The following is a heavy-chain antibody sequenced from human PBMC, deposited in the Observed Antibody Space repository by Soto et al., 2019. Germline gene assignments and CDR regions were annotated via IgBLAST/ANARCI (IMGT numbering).Heavy chain of an antibody. CDR2: IYWDEDK. CDR1: GFSLSTSGVG. V-gene: IGHV2-5*02. D-gene: IGHD3-22*01. Sequence: QITLKESGPTLVKPTQTLTLTCTFSGFSLSTSGVGVGWIRQPPGKALEWLALIYWDEDKRYSPSLKSRLTITKDTSKNQLFLTRTHMGPVDTPTYYCAHRRSTYSYDSTLAPGGQGTLVTASS. CDR3: AHRRSTYSYDSTLAP. J-gene: IGHJ5*02.